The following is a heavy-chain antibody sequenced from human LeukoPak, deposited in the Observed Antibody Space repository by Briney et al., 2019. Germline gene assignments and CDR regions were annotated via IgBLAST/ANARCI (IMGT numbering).Heavy chain of an antibody. Sequence: GGSLRLSCAASGFTFSSYWMSWVRQAPGKGLEWVAVISYDGSNKYYADSVKGRFTISRDNSKNTLYLQMNSLRAEDTAVYYCAKDIDRLGWYPDAFDIWGQGTMVTVSS. J-gene: IGHJ3*02. CDR1: GFTFSSYW. CDR3: AKDIDRLGWYPDAFDI. CDR2: ISYDGSNK. V-gene: IGHV3-30*18. D-gene: IGHD6-19*01.